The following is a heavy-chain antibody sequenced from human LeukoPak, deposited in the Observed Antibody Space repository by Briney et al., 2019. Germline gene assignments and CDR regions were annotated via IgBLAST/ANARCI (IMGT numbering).Heavy chain of an antibody. CDR1: GFTFSSYG. J-gene: IGHJ4*02. CDR3: ARDYDSSGYYPGY. V-gene: IGHV3-33*01. CDR2: IWYDGSNK. D-gene: IGHD3-22*01. Sequence: GGSLRLSCAASGFTFSSYGMHWVRQAPGKGLEWVAVIWYDGSNKYYADSVKGRFTISRDNSKNTLYLQMNSLRAEDAAVYYCARDYDSSGYYPGYWGQGTLVTVSS.